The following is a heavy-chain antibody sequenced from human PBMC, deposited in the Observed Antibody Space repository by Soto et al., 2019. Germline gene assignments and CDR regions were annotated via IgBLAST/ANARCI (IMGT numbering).Heavy chain of an antibody. CDR2: IDPDSGGT. J-gene: IGHJ4*02. CDR3: ARDPTSKFSESYCDH. V-gene: IGHV1-2*02. Sequence: QMKLSQSAADVRKPGASMKDSCQASVYTFTASHIHWIRQAPGHGLQCMGWIDPDSGGTEYSQLYQGRVTLTRDTSTKTVFLGLSGLTSDDTAVYYCARDPTSKFSESYCDHWGKGTLVTVSS. CDR1: VYTFTASH. D-gene: IGHD1-26*01.